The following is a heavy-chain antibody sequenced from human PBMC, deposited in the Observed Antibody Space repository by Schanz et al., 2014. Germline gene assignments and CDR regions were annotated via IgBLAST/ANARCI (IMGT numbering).Heavy chain of an antibody. V-gene: IGHV1-3*01. CDR3: ANWWSSNCYFFDY. J-gene: IGHJ4*02. Sequence: QVQLVQSGAEVKKPGASVKVSCKASGYTFTSYSIHWVRQAPGQGLEWMGWINVGNGNMKYSQKFQGRVTITRDTSTRMAYLKLTRLASDDTAVYCSANWWSSNCYFFDYWGQGTLVTVSS. CDR2: INVGNGNM. D-gene: IGHD6-13*01. CDR1: GYTFTSYS.